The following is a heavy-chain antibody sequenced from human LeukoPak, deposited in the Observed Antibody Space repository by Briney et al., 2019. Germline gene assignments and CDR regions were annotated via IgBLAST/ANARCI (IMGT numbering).Heavy chain of an antibody. CDR2: ISTYNGNT. D-gene: IGHD3-16*01. J-gene: IGHJ3*02. CDR1: GYTFTSYG. CDR3: ARDYYDYVWGSSRFDAFDI. Sequence: ASVKVSCKASGYTFTSYGISWVRQASGQGLEWMGWISTYNGNTKYAQKLQGRVTMTIDTSTSTAYMELRSLRSDDTAVYYCARDYYDYVWGSSRFDAFDIWGQGTMVTLSS. V-gene: IGHV1-18*01.